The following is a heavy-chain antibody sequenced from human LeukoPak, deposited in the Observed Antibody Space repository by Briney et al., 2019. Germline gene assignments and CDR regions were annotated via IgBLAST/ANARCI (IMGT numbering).Heavy chain of an antibody. CDR1: GGSISSYY. J-gene: IGHJ6*03. D-gene: IGHD7-27*01. CDR2: IYQSGST. Sequence: SETLSLTCTVTGGSISSYYWSWIRQPPGKGLEWIGYIYQSGSTYYSPSLKSRVAISVDRSKNQFSLRLYSVTAADTAMYYCARETGDAMDVWGKGTTVTVSS. V-gene: IGHV4-59*06. CDR3: ARETGDAMDV.